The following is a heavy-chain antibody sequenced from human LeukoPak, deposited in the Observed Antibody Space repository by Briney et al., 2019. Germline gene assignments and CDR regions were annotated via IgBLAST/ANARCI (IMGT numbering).Heavy chain of an antibody. J-gene: IGHJ4*02. CDR2: IIPIFGTA. CDR3: ARGSSWYAGY. V-gene: IGHV1-69*13. D-gene: IGHD6-13*01. CDR1: GGTLSSYA. Sequence: ASVKVSCKASGGTLSSYAISWVRQAPGQGLEWMGGIIPIFGTANYAQKFQGRVTITADGSTSTAYMELSSLRSEDTAVYYCARGSSWYAGYWGQGTLVTVSS.